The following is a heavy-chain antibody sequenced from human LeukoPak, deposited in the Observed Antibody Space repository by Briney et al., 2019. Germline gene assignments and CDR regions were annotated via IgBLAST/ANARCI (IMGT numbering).Heavy chain of an antibody. D-gene: IGHD5-18*01. V-gene: IGHV3-21*01. CDR3: ARASGDIVETATMGSY. CDR2: ISSSSSSI. CDR1: GFTFSSYS. Sequence: GSLRLSCAASGFTFSSYSMNWVRQAPGKGLEWVSSISSSSSSIYYADSVKGRFTISRDNAKNSLYLQMNSLRAEDTAVYYCARASGDIVETATMGSYWGQGTLVTVSS. J-gene: IGHJ4*02.